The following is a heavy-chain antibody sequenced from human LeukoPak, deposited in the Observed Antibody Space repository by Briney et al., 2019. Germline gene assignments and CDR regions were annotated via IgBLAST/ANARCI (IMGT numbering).Heavy chain of an antibody. Sequence: GGSLSLSCAASGFTFSSYGMHWVRQAPGKGLEWVAFIRYDGSNKYYADSVKGRFTISRDNSKNTLYLQMNSLRAEDTAVYYCAKSGTIAALNWFDPWGQGTLVTVSS. CDR3: AKSGTIAALNWFDP. D-gene: IGHD6-13*01. J-gene: IGHJ5*02. CDR2: IRYDGSNK. CDR1: GFTFSSYG. V-gene: IGHV3-30*02.